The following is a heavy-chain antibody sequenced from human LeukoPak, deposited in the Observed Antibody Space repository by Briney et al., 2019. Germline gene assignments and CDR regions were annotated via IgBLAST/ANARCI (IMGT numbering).Heavy chain of an antibody. J-gene: IGHJ3*02. CDR2: IYSGGST. CDR3: ARDSYYYGSGRAGAFDI. D-gene: IGHD3-10*01. Sequence: GGSLRLSCAASGFTVSSNYMSWVRQAPGKGLEWVSVIYSGGSTYYADSVKGRFTISRDNSKNTLYLQMNSLRAEDTAEYYCARDSYYYGSGRAGAFDIWGQGTMVTVSS. V-gene: IGHV3-53*01. CDR1: GFTVSSNY.